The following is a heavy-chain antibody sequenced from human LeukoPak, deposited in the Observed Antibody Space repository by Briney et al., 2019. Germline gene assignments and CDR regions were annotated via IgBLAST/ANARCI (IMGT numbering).Heavy chain of an antibody. CDR1: GFTFSSYA. V-gene: IGHV3-23*01. Sequence: GGSLRLSCAASGFTFSSYAMSWVRQAPGKGLEWVSAISGSGGSTYYADSVKGRFTTSRDNSKNTLYLQMNSLRAEDTAVYYCARRSSGYYAWVFDYWGQGTLVTVSS. J-gene: IGHJ4*02. CDR2: ISGSGGST. CDR3: ARRSSGYYAWVFDY. D-gene: IGHD3-22*01.